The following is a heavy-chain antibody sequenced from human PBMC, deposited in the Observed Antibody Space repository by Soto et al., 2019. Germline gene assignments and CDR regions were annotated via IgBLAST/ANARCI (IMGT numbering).Heavy chain of an antibody. CDR1: GFTFSDYG. CDR2: ISYEGSKT. D-gene: IGHD5-12*01. V-gene: IGHV3-30*18. J-gene: IGHJ6*02. CDR3: AKDHWAAYSGYAIRNDLDV. Sequence: QVQLVESGGGVVQPGRSPRLSCAASGFTFSDYGIHWVRQAPGKGLEWVAVISYEGSKTDYADSVKGRFTISRDNSKNTLYLQMASLRPEDTAVYYCAKDHWAAYSGYAIRNDLDVWGQGTTVTVSS.